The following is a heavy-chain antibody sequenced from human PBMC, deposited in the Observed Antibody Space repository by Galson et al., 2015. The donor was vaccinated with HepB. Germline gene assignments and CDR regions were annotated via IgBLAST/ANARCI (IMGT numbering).Heavy chain of an antibody. D-gene: IGHD3-10*01. J-gene: IGHJ3*02. CDR1: GLTFGSYA. CDR3: AKEYRRGAFDI. Sequence: TMRLSCAASGLTFGSYALHWARQAPGKGLERVAVISYDGSNKYYADSVKGRFTISRDNSKNTLYLQMNSLRAEDTAVYYCAKEYRRGAFDIWGQGTMVTVSS. V-gene: IGHV3-30-3*01. CDR2: ISYDGSNK.